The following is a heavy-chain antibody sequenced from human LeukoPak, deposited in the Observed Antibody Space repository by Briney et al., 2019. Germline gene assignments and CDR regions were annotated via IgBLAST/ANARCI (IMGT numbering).Heavy chain of an antibody. V-gene: IGHV3-23*01. Sequence: GGSLRLSCAASGFTFNNYAMNWVCQAPGKGLEWVSSISGDGETTYYADSAKGRFTISRDNSQNTLYLQMNSLRAKDTAVYYCARDYADYVGYFFFDYWGQGTLVTVSS. CDR2: ISGDGETT. D-gene: IGHD4-17*01. J-gene: IGHJ4*02. CDR1: GFTFNNYA. CDR3: ARDYADYVGYFFFDY.